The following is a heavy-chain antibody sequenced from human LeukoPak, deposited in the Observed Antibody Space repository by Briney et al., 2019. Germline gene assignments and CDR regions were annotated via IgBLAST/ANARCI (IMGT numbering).Heavy chain of an antibody. CDR1: GYTFTSYG. CDR2: IIPILGIA. D-gene: IGHD4-17*01. V-gene: IGHV1-69*04. J-gene: IGHJ4*02. Sequence: GASVKVSCKASGYTFTSYGISWVRQAPGQGLEWMGRIIPILGIANYAQKFQGRVTITADKSTSTAYMELSSLRSEDTAVYYCARALTTAGFLLDYWGQGTLVTVSS. CDR3: ARALTTAGFLLDY.